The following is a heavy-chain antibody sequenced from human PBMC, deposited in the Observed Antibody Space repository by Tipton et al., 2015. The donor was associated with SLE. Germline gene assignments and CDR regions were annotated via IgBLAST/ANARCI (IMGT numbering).Heavy chain of an antibody. J-gene: IGHJ3*01. CDR2: FYYSGGT. CDR1: GGSMSTYY. Sequence: TLSLTCTVSGGSMSTYYWGWIRQPPGKGLEWIGYFYYSGGTNPSLKSRVTMAVDTSKNQFSLKMNSATAADTAVYYCAKGGSGYYGDAFDVWGQGTMVTVSA. CDR3: AKGGSGYYGDAFDV. V-gene: IGHV4-59*01. D-gene: IGHD5-12*01.